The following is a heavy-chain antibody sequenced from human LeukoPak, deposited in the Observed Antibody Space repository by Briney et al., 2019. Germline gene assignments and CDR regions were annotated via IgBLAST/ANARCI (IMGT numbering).Heavy chain of an antibody. D-gene: IGHD6-19*01. CDR1: GFTFSSYW. CDR2: INSDGSST. V-gene: IGHV3-74*01. CDR3: ARGGWYGTKQLDY. J-gene: IGHJ4*02. Sequence: QPGGSLRLSCEVSGFTFSSYWMHWVRQAPGKGLVWVSRINSDGSSTSYADSVKGRFTISRDNAKNTLYLQMNSLRAEDTAVYYCARGGWYGTKQLDYWGQGTLVTVSS.